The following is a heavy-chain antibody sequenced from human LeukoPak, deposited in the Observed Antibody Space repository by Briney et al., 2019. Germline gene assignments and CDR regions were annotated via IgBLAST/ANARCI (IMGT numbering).Heavy chain of an antibody. J-gene: IGHJ3*02. CDR2: IKQDGSEK. D-gene: IGHD3-3*01. Sequence: GGSLRLSCAASGFTFSSYWMSWVRQAPGKGLEWVANIKQDGSEKYYVDSVKGRFTISRDNAKNSLYLQMNSLRAEDTAVYYCARVRITIFVVVATNDAFDIWGQGTMVTVSS. CDR1: GFTFSSYW. CDR3: ARVRITIFVVVATNDAFDI. V-gene: IGHV3-7*01.